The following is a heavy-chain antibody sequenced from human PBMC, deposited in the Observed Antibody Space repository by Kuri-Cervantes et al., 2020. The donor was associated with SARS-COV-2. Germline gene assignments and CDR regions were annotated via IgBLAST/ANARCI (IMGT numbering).Heavy chain of an antibody. D-gene: IGHD4-17*01. J-gene: IGHJ4*02. CDR3: ARITLYGDYFDY. V-gene: IGHV3-20*04. Sequence: GGSLRLSCAASGFTFDDYGMSWVRQAPGKGLEWVSGINWNGGSTGYADSAKGRFTISRDNAKNSLYLQMNSLRAEDTALYYCARITLYGDYFDYWGQGTLVTVSS. CDR2: INWNGGST. CDR1: GFTFDDYG.